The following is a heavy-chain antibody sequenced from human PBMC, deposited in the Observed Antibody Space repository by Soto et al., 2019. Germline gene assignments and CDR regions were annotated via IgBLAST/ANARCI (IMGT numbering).Heavy chain of an antibody. D-gene: IGHD6-19*01. CDR3: AGGYSSGWYPVGYYYYGMDV. J-gene: IGHJ6*02. CDR1: GGTFSSYA. Sequence: ASVKVSCKASGGTFSSYAISWVRQAPGQGLEWMGGIIPIFGTANYAQKFQGRVTITADESTSTAYMELSSLRSEDTAVYYCAGGYSSGWYPVGYYYYGMDVWGQGTTVTVSS. V-gene: IGHV1-69*13. CDR2: IIPIFGTA.